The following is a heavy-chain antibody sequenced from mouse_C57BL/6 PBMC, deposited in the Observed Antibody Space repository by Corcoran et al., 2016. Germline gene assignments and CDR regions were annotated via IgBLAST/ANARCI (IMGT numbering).Heavy chain of an antibody. CDR1: GYTFTSYG. D-gene: IGHD4-1*01. CDR2: IYPRSGNT. J-gene: IGHJ4*01. CDR3: ARSGTGYAMDY. V-gene: IGHV1-81*01. Sequence: QVHLQQSGAELARPGASVKLSCKASGYTFTSYGISWVKQRTGQGLEWIGEIYPRSGNTYYNEKFKGKATLTADKSSSTAYMELRSLTSEDSAVYFCARSGTGYAMDYWGQGTSVTVSS.